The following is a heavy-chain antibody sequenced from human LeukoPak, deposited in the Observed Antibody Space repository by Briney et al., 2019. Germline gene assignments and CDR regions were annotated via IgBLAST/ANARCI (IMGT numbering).Heavy chain of an antibody. D-gene: IGHD3-16*01. V-gene: IGHV1-18*01. Sequence: ASVKVSCKASGYTFTNYGISWVRQAPGQGLEWMGWISAYNSNTNYAQKLQGRVTMTTDTSTSTAYMELRSLRSDDTAVYYCVRLGFLGDYFDYWGQGTLVTVSS. CDR3: VRLGFLGDYFDY. CDR2: ISAYNSNT. J-gene: IGHJ4*02. CDR1: GYTFTNYG.